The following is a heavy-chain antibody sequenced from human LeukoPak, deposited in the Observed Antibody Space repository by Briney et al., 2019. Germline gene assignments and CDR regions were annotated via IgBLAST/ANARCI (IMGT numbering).Heavy chain of an antibody. V-gene: IGHV1-18*01. D-gene: IGHD3-9*01. CDR1: GYTFTSYG. Sequence: GASVKVSCKASGYTFTSYGISWVRQAPGQGLEWMGWISAYNGNTNYAQKLQGRVTMTTDTSTSTAYMELRSLRSDDTAVYYCARGRSQGRYFDWLLWINDAFDIWGQGTMVTVSS. CDR2: ISAYNGNT. J-gene: IGHJ3*02. CDR3: ARGRSQGRYFDWLLWINDAFDI.